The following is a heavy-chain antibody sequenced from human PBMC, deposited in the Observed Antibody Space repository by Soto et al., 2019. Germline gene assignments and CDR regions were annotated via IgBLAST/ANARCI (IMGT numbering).Heavy chain of an antibody. CDR1: GFTFSIYA. D-gene: IGHD3-22*01. CDR2: MSRTGDNT. CDR3: AKDQSNSNPLIYFAF. J-gene: IGHJ4*02. Sequence: PGGSLRLSCAASGFTFSIYAMTWVRQSPGKGLEWVSSMSRTGDNTYYADPVKGRFTISRDNSKNTLYLRMNSLRAEDTAIYYCAKDQSNSNPLIYFAFWGPGTLVTVSS. V-gene: IGHV3-23*01.